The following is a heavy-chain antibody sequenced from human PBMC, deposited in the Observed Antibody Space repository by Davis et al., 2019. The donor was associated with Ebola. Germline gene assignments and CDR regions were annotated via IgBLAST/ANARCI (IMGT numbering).Heavy chain of an antibody. CDR3: ASGGYNLGNY. CDR2: ISSSSSYI. V-gene: IGHV3-21*01. Sequence: GESLKISCAASGFTFSSYSMNWVRQAPGKGLEWVSSISSSSSYIYYADSVKGRFTISRDNAKNTLYLQMNSLRAEDTAVYYCASGGYNLGNYWGQGTLVTVSS. D-gene: IGHD5-24*01. J-gene: IGHJ4*02. CDR1: GFTFSSYS.